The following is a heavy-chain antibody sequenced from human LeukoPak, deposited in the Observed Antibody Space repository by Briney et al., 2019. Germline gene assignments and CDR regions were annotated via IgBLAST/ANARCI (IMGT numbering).Heavy chain of an antibody. D-gene: IGHD4-17*01. V-gene: IGHV4-38-2*02. CDR1: GGSISSYY. CDR3: ARVDYGDYVSPSGYFDY. CDR2: IYHSGST. J-gene: IGHJ4*02. Sequence: SETLSLTCTVSGGSISSYYWSWIRQPPGKGLEWIGSIYHSGSTYYNPSLKSRVTISVDTSKNQFSLKLSSVTAADTAVYYCARVDYGDYVSPSGYFDYWGQGTLVTVSS.